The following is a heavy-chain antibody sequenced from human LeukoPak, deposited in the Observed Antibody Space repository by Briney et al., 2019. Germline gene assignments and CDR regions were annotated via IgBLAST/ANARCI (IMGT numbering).Heavy chain of an antibody. Sequence: PGGSLRLSCAASGSTVSSNYMSWVRQAPGKGLEWVSVIYSGGSTYYADSVKGRFTISRDNSKNTLYLQMNSLRAEDTAVYYCARGVYIAAAQYGYWGQGTLVTVSS. CDR3: ARGVYIAAAQYGY. J-gene: IGHJ4*02. D-gene: IGHD6-13*01. V-gene: IGHV3-66*01. CDR2: IYSGGST. CDR1: GSTVSSNY.